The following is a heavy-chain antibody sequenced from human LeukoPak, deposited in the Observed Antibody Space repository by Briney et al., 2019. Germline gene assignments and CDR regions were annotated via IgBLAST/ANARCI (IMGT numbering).Heavy chain of an antibody. Sequence: PGGSLRLSCAASGFTFSSYGMHWVRQAPGKGLEWVALISYDGTNEYYSGSVKGRFIISRDNSKKTLYLQMNSLRTEDTAVYHCAKDHSRNAGYYYYYAMDVWGQGTTVTVSS. V-gene: IGHV3-30*18. J-gene: IGHJ6*02. CDR1: GFTFSSYG. CDR3: AKDHSRNAGYYYYYAMDV. CDR2: ISYDGTNE.